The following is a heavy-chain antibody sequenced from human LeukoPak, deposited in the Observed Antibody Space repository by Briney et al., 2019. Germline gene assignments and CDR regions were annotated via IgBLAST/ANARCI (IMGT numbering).Heavy chain of an antibody. CDR2: ISAYNGNT. D-gene: IGHD5-12*01. CDR1: GYTFTSYG. V-gene: IGHV1-18*01. CDR3: AREDIVATLRHAVYYYYGMDV. J-gene: IGHJ6*02. Sequence: ASVKVSCEASGYTFTSYGISWVLQAPGQGLEWMGWISAYNGNTNYAQKLQGRVTMTTDTSTSTAYMELRSLRSDDTAVYYCAREDIVATLRHAVYYYYGMDVWGQGTTVTVSS.